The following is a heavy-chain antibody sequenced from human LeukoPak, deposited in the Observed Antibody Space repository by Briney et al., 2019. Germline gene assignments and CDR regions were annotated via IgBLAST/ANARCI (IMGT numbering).Heavy chain of an antibody. Sequence: GASVKVSCKASGYTFNSYGISWVRQAPGEGPEWMGWISAYDGNKNYGQKFQDRVTMTTDTSTSTAYMELRSLRSDDTAVYYCARSLAVGGTRAYWGQGTLVTVSS. V-gene: IGHV1-18*01. J-gene: IGHJ4*02. D-gene: IGHD6-19*01. CDR2: ISAYDGNK. CDR1: GYTFNSYG. CDR3: ARSLAVGGTRAY.